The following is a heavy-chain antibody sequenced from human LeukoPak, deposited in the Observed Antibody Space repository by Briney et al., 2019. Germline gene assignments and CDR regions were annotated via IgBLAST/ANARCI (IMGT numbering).Heavy chain of an antibody. V-gene: IGHV3-7*02. J-gene: IGHJ4*02. Sequence: GGSLRLSSAASGLTFSNYWMTWVRQAPGKRLEWGANIKRDGSEMNYVDSVKGRFTISRDNAKSSLYLQMNSLRAEDTAVYYCARVPYGSGTYTDYWGRGTLVTVFS. CDR2: IKRDGSEM. CDR3: ARVPYGSGTYTDY. D-gene: IGHD3-10*01. CDR1: GLTFSNYW.